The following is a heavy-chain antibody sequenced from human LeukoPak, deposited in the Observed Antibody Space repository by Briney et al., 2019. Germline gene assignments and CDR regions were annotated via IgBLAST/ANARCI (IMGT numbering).Heavy chain of an antibody. CDR2: ISGSGGST. D-gene: IGHD3-22*01. CDR1: GFTFSSYA. V-gene: IGHV3-23*01. Sequence: GGSLRLSCAASGFTFSSYAMSWVRQAPGKGLEWVSAISGSGGSTYYADSVKGRFTISRDNSKNTLYLQMNSLRAEDTAVYYCAKAIYYYDSSGYHDAFDIWGQGTMVTVSS. J-gene: IGHJ3*02. CDR3: AKAIYYYDSSGYHDAFDI.